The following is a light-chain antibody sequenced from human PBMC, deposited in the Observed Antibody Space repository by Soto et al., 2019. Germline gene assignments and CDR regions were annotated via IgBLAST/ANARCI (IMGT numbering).Light chain of an antibody. CDR3: QHSYSSPWT. J-gene: IGKJ1*01. CDR1: QSISSY. CDR2: AAS. Sequence: DIQMTQSPSSLSASVGDRVTITCRASQSISSYLNWYQQKPGKAPKLVIYAASSLQSGVSSRFRGSGSGTDFTLTISSLQPEDFATYYCQHSYSSPWTFGQGTKVEIK. V-gene: IGKV1-39*01.